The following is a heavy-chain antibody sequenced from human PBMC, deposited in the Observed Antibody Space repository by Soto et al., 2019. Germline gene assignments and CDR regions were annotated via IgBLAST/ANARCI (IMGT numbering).Heavy chain of an antibody. CDR3: AREVVPAARVGHDYYYGMDV. CDR2: IIPILGIA. V-gene: IGHV1-69*04. Sequence: GASVKVSCKASGGTFSSYTISWVRQAPGQGLEWMGRIIPILGIANYAQKFQGRVTITADKSTSTAYMELSSLRSEDTAVYYCAREVVPAARVGHDYYYGMDVWGQGTTVTVSS. J-gene: IGHJ6*02. D-gene: IGHD2-2*01. CDR1: GGTFSSYT.